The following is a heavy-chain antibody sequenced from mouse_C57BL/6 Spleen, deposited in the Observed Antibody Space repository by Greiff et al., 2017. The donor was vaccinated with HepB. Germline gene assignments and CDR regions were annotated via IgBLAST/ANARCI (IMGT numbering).Heavy chain of an antibody. J-gene: IGHJ3*01. D-gene: IGHD2-3*01. V-gene: IGHV7-1*01. CDR2: SRNKANDYTT. CDR3: ARDGNDDLGWFAY. Sequence: EVKLMESGGGLVQSGRSLRLSCATSGFTFSDFYMEWVRQAPGKGLEWIAASRNKANDYTTEYSASVKGRFIVSRDTSQSILYLQMNALRAEDTAIYYCARDGNDDLGWFAYWGQGTLVTVSA. CDR1: GFTFSDFY.